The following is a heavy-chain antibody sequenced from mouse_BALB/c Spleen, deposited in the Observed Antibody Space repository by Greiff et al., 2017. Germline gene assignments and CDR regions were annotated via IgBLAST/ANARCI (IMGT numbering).Heavy chain of an antibody. J-gene: IGHJ3*01. Sequence: EVQRVESGGGLVKPGGSLKLSCAASGFTFSDYYMYWVRQTPEKRLEWVATISDGGSYTYYPDSVKGRFTISRDNAKNNLYLQMSSLKSEDTAMYYCARGNPGAWFAYWGQGTLVTVSA. CDR3: ARGNPGAWFAY. D-gene: IGHD2-1*01. CDR1: GFTFSDYY. V-gene: IGHV5-4*02. CDR2: ISDGGSYT.